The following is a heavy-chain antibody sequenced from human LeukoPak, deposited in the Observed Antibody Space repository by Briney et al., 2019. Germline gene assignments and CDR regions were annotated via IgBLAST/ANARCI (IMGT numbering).Heavy chain of an antibody. CDR1: GESLNSYY. CDR2: IYESGTT. D-gene: IGHD2-15*01. CDR3: ARGAWATRLGS. J-gene: IGHJ4*02. Sequence: SETLSLTCAVYGESLNSYYWSWVRQPPGEGLEWIGEIYESGTTEYNPPLKSRVTISMVPSKQQFSLSLSSVTAADTAVYYCARGAWATRLGSWGLGTPVIVSS. V-gene: IGHV4-34*01.